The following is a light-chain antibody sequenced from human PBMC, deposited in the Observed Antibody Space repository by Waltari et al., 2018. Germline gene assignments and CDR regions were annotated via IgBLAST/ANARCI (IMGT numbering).Light chain of an antibody. CDR1: SSNIGAGYA. V-gene: IGLV1-40*01. J-gene: IGLJ3*02. CDR3: QSYDSSLSAWV. Sequence: QSVLTQPPSVSGAPGQRVTSPCTGSSSNIGAGYAVPWYQQLPATAPNLLIYGNSNRPSGVPDRFSGSKSGTSASLAITGLQAEDGADYYCQSYDSSLSAWVFGGGTKLTVL. CDR2: GNS.